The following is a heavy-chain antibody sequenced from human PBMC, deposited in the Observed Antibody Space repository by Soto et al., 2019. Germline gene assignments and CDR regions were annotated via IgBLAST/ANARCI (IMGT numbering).Heavy chain of an antibody. J-gene: IGHJ5*02. CDR2: IYYSGST. D-gene: IGHD6-13*01. V-gene: IGHV4-61*01. CDR3: AIDSVAAAGRILFDP. CDR1: GGSVSSGSYY. Sequence: PSETLSLTCTVSGGSVSSGSYYWSWIRQPPGKGLEWIGYIYYSGSTNYNPSLKSRVTISVDTSKNQFSLKLSSVTAADTAVYYCAIDSVAAAGRILFDPWGQGSLVTVSS.